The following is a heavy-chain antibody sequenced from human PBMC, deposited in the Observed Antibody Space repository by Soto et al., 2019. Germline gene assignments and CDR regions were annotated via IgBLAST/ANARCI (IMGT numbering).Heavy chain of an antibody. CDR2: INAGNGNT. J-gene: IGHJ6*02. Sequence: QVQLVQSGAEVKKPGASVKVSCKASGYTFTSYAMHWVRQAPGQRLEWMGWINAGNGNTKYSQKFQGRVTITRDTSASKAYMELSSLRSEDTAVYYCARESGYSYGPGFYYYYGMDVWGQGTTVTVSS. CDR3: ARESGYSYGPGFYYYYGMDV. D-gene: IGHD5-18*01. V-gene: IGHV1-3*01. CDR1: GYTFTSYA.